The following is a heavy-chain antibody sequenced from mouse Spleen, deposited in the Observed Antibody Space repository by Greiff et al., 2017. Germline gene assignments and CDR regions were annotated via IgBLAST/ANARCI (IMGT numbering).Heavy chain of an antibody. CDR3: ARDGNYPYWYFDA. CDR2: INPNNGGT. J-gene: IGHJ1*01. V-gene: IGHV1-22*01. CDR1: GYTFTDYN. D-gene: IGHD2-1*01. Sequence: VQLQQSGPELVKPGASVKMSCKASGYTFTDYNMHWVKQSHGKSLEWIGYINPNNGGTSYNQKFKGKATLTVNKSSSTAYMELRSLTSEDSAVYYCARDGNYPYWYFDAWGAGTTVTVSS.